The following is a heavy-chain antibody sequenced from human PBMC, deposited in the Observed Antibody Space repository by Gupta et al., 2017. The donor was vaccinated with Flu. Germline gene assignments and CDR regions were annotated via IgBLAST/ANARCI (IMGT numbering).Heavy chain of an antibody. D-gene: IGHD3-16*01. V-gene: IGHV3-23*01. Sequence: EVQLLESGGGLVQPGGSLRLSCAASGLIFRSSAMNWVRQAPGKGLEWVSTISYSGSSTYYADSVKGRFTISGDNSKNTLYLQMNSLRAEDTAVYYCAKDADAWGFFDFWGQGTLVTVSS. CDR3: AKDADAWGFFDF. CDR2: ISYSGSST. J-gene: IGHJ4*02. CDR1: GLIFRSSA.